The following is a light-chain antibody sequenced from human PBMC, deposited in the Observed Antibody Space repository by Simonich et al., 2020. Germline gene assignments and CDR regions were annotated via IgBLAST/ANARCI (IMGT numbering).Light chain of an antibody. CDR2: WAS. CDR1: QSVLYSSNNKNY. J-gene: IGKJ4*01. V-gene: IGKV4-1*01. CDR3: QQYYSTPPT. Sequence: DIVMTQSPDSLAVSLGERATLNCKSSQSVLYSSNNKNYLAWYQQKPGQPPKLLIYWASTRESGVPDRFSGSGSGTDFTLTSSSLQAEDVAVYYCQQYYSTPPTFGGGTKVEIK.